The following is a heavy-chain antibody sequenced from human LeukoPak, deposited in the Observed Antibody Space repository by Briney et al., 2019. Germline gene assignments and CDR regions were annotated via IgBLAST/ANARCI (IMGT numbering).Heavy chain of an antibody. CDR2: ISYDGSNK. CDR1: GFTFSSYA. Sequence: GGSLRLSCAASGFTFSSYAMHWVRQAPGKGLEWVAVISYDGSNKYYADSVKGRFTISRDNSKNTLYLQMSSLRAEDTAVYYCARELYDSSGNTIDYWGQGTLVTVSS. V-gene: IGHV3-30-3*01. D-gene: IGHD3-22*01. CDR3: ARELYDSSGNTIDY. J-gene: IGHJ4*02.